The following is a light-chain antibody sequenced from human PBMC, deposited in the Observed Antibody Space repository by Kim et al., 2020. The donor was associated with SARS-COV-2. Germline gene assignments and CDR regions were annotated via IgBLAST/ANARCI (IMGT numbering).Light chain of an antibody. Sequence: GQKVTIYCSGSSYNIGNNYVSWYQQLPGTAPKLLIYDNNKRPSGIPDRFSGSKSGTSATLGITGLQTGDEAHYYCGTWDSSLSVVIFGGGTQLTVL. CDR3: GTWDSSLSVVI. J-gene: IGLJ2*01. V-gene: IGLV1-51*01. CDR1: SYNIGNNY. CDR2: DNN.